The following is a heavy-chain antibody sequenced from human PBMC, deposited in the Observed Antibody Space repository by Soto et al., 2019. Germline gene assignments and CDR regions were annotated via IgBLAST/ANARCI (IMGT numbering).Heavy chain of an antibody. D-gene: IGHD1-1*01. J-gene: IGHJ4*02. CDR1: GFTLSSYW. CDR2: TRQDGGQS. V-gene: IGHV3-7*01. Sequence: EVQLVESGGGLVQHGGSLRLSCEASGFTLSSYWMSWIRQAPGKGLEWVANTRQDGGQSYLVDSVQGRFTISRDNAKNSVYLQMNSLRAEDTAVYYCVRDGSTAWHFDSWGQGTLVTVSS. CDR3: VRDGSTAWHFDS.